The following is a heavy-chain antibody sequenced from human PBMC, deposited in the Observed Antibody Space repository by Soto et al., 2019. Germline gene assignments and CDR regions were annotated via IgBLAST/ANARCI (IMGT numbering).Heavy chain of an antibody. CDR2: ISSSATTI. V-gene: IGHV3-48*01. D-gene: IGHD4-17*01. CDR3: ARGGGDYVHEWYFDL. Sequence: LVESGGALVQPGGSLRLSCAASGFAFGAYSFRWVRQAPGKGLEWVSYISSSATTIYYADSVKGRFTVSRDNAKKLLFLQMESLRAEDTAVYYCARGGGDYVHEWYFDLWGRGTLVAVSS. CDR1: GFAFGAYS. J-gene: IGHJ2*01.